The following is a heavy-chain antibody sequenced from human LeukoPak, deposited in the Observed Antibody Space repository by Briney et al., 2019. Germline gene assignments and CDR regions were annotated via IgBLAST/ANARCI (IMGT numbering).Heavy chain of an antibody. CDR1: GGSISSYY. J-gene: IGHJ6*03. CDR3: AGAVATGKNYYYMDV. Sequence: PSETLSLTCTVSGGSISSYYWSWIRQPPGKGLEWIGYIYYSESTNYNPSLKSRVTISVDTSKNQFSLKLSSVTAADTAVYYCAGAVATGKNYYYMDVWGKGTTVTVSS. CDR2: IYYSEST. V-gene: IGHV4-59*01. D-gene: IGHD5-12*01.